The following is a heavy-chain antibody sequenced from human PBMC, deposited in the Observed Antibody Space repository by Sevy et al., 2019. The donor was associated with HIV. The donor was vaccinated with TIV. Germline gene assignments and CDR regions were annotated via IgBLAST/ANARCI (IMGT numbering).Heavy chain of an antibody. J-gene: IGHJ4*02. V-gene: IGHV3-30*18. CDR2: ISYDGSNK. CDR1: GFTFSSYC. Sequence: GGALRLSCAASGFTFSSYCMHWVRQAPGKGLEWVAVISYDGSNKYYADSVKGRFTISRDNSNNTLYLQMNSLRAEDTAVYYCAKDQQVGMATYFDYWGQGTLVTVSS. D-gene: IGHD5-12*01. CDR3: AKDQQVGMATYFDY.